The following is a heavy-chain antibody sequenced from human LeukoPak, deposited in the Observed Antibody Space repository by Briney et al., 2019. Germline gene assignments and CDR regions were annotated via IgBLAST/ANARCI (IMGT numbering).Heavy chain of an antibody. D-gene: IGHD3-22*01. CDR1: GGSFSGYY. CDR2: ISHSGST. CDR3: ARGNSYYDSSDYFPWESFQH. Sequence: SETLSLTCAVYGGSFSGYYWSWIRQPPGKGLEWIGEISHSGSTNYNPSLKSRVTISVDTSKNQFSLNLSSVTAADTAVYYCARGNSYYDSSDYFPWESFQHWGQGTLVTVSS. V-gene: IGHV4-34*01. J-gene: IGHJ1*01.